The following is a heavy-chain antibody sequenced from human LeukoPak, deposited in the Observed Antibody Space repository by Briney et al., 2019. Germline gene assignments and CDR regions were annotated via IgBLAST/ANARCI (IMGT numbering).Heavy chain of an antibody. CDR2: ISSSGSTI. J-gene: IGHJ4*02. V-gene: IGHV3-48*03. Sequence: GGSLRLSCAASGFTFSSYEMNWVRQAPGKGLEWVSYISSSGSTIYYADSVKGRFTISRDNAKNSLYLQMNSLRAEDTAVYYCARGTMFPYYFDYWGQGSLVTVSS. CDR3: ARGTMFPYYFDY. D-gene: IGHD3-10*02. CDR1: GFTFSSYE.